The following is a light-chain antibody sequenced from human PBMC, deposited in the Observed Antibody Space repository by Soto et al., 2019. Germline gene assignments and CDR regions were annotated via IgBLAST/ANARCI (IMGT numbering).Light chain of an antibody. J-gene: IGKJ3*01. CDR2: ATS. V-gene: IGKV3-11*01. CDR3: QQRSSWPFT. CDR1: QNVANY. Sequence: EIVLTQSPATLSLSPGERATLSCRASQNVANYLDWYQQKPGQAPRLLIYATSNRATGIPARFSGSGSGTDFTLTISSLEPEDFAVYYCQQRSSWPFTFGPGTKVDIK.